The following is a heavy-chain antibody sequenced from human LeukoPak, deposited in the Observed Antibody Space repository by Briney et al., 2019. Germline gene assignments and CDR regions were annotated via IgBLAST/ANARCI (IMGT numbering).Heavy chain of an antibody. V-gene: IGHV3-23*01. D-gene: IGHD4-23*01. J-gene: IGHJ3*02. CDR3: AKDRGSRWYDAFDI. Sequence: PGGTLRLSCAASGFTFSTYGMSWVRQAPGKGLEWVSGISGSGGSTYYADSVKGRFTISRDNSKNTLYLQMNSLRAEDTAVYYCAKDRGSRWYDAFDIWGQGTMVTVSS. CDR2: ISGSGGST. CDR1: GFTFSTYG.